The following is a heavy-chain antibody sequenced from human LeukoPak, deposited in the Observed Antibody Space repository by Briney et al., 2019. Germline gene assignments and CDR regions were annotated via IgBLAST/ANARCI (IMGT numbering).Heavy chain of an antibody. D-gene: IGHD3-16*02. Sequence: GESLKISCKGSGYSFTSYWIGWVRQMPGKGLEWMGIIYPGDSDTRYSPSFQGQVTISADKSISTAYLQWSSLKASDTAMYYCARGHDYVWGSYRYFDAFDIWGQGTMVTVSS. CDR1: GYSFTSYW. CDR3: ARGHDYVWGSYRYFDAFDI. V-gene: IGHV5-51*01. CDR2: IYPGDSDT. J-gene: IGHJ3*02.